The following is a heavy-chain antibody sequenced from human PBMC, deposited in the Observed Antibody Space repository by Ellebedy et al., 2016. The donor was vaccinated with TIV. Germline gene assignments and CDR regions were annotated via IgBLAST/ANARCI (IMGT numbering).Heavy chain of an antibody. CDR1: GGSISSSSYY. D-gene: IGHD2-15*01. J-gene: IGHJ6*02. V-gene: IGHV4-39*07. CDR2: IYYSGST. Sequence: MPSETLSLTCTVSGGSISSSSYYWGWIRQPPGKGLEWIGSIYYSGSTNYNPSLKSRVTISVDTSKNQFSLKLSSVTAADTAVYYCARDSVVAATLEGVGGMDVWGQGTTVTVSS. CDR3: ARDSVVAATLEGVGGMDV.